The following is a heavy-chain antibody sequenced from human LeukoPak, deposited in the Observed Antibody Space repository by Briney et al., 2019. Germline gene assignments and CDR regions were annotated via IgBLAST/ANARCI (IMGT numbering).Heavy chain of an antibody. CDR3: AKDGPGLTYYFDY. J-gene: IGHJ4*02. D-gene: IGHD3-16*01. CDR2: ISYDGNNK. V-gene: IGHV3-30*18. CDR1: GFTFSNYG. Sequence: PGGSLRLSCAASGFTFSNYGMHWVRQAPGKGLEWVAVISYDGNNKYYGDSVKGRFTTSRDNSKNTLYLQMNSLRAEDTAVYYCAKDGPGLTYYFDYWGQGTLVTVSS.